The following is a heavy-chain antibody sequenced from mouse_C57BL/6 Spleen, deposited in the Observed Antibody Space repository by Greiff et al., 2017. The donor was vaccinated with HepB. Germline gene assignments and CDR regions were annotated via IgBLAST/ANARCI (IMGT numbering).Heavy chain of an antibody. D-gene: IGHD2-2*01. CDR3: ARPPHYGNDRGYFDV. V-gene: IGHV5-17*01. Sequence: EVQVVESGGGLVKPGGSLKLSCAASGFTFSDYGMHWVRQAPEKGLEWVAYISSGSSTIYYADTVKGRFTLSRDNAKNTPFLQMTSLRSEDTAMYDCARPPHYGNDRGYFDVWGTGTTVTVSS. CDR1: GFTFSDYG. CDR2: ISSGSSTI. J-gene: IGHJ1*03.